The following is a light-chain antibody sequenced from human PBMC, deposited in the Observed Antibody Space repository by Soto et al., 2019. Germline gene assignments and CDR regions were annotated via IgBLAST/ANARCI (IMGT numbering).Light chain of an antibody. J-gene: IGKJ5*01. V-gene: IGKV3-20*01. CDR1: QSVSSSF. Sequence: EIVLTQSPGTLSLSPGESATLSCRASQSVSSSFLAWYQQKPGQAPRLLIYGASSRATGIPDRFSGSGSGTDFTITSSRVEPEDFAVYYCHEYGSSPVTFGQGTRLEIK. CDR3: HEYGSSPVT. CDR2: GAS.